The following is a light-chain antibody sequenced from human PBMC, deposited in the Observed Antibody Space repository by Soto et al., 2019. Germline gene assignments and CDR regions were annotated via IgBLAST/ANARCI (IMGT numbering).Light chain of an antibody. CDR2: GAS. CDR3: QQYDSTPPT. J-gene: IGKJ1*01. CDR1: QSVNSNY. V-gene: IGKV3-20*01. Sequence: EIVLTQSPGTLSLSPGDRATLSCRASQSVNSNYLAWYQRKPGQAPRLLIYGASNRAPDIPYRFSASGSGTDFTLTITRLEAEDFAVYYCQQYDSTPPTFGQGTKVEVK.